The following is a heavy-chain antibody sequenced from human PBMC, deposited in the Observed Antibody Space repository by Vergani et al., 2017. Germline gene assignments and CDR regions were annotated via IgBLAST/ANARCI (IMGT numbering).Heavy chain of an antibody. CDR1: GGSMSGYY. Sequence: QVRLQESGPGLVKPSETLSLTCSVFGGSMSGYYWSWIRKPPGKELECIGYMYHSGSTNYNPSLETRVTISGDTSNNQFSLKLNSVTAAYTAVYYCVRVSDFYGLDSRLLDLWGQGILVTVSS. CDR2: MYHSGST. V-gene: IGHV4-59*01. J-gene: IGHJ5*02. D-gene: IGHD3-10*01. CDR3: VRVSDFYGLDSRLLDL.